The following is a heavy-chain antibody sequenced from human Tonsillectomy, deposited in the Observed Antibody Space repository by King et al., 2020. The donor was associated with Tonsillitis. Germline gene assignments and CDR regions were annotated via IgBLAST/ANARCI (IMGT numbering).Heavy chain of an antibody. CDR2: IDWDDDK. J-gene: IGHJ4*02. D-gene: IGHD3-10*01. V-gene: IGHV2-70*01. CDR3: ARICSMVRGVINDY. CDR1: GFSLSTSGMC. Sequence: VTLKESGPALVKPTQTLTLTCTFSGFSLSTSGMCVSWIRQPPGKALEWLALIDWDDDKYYSTSLKTRLTISKDTSKNQVVLTMTNMEPVDTATYYCARICSMVRGVINDYWGQGTLVTVSS.